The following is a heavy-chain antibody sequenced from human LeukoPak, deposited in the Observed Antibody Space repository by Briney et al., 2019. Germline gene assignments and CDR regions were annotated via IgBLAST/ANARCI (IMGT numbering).Heavy chain of an antibody. CDR2: IYYSGIT. CDR3: ARHAGRYDSMIVEFDY. CDR1: GGSISSSTYF. V-gene: IGHV4-39*01. Sequence: SETLSLTCTVSGGSISSSTYFWGWIRQPPGKGLEWIGSIYYSGITYYNPSLKSRVTMSVDTSKNQFSLKLSSVTAADTAVYFCARHAGRYDSMIVEFDYWGQGALVTVSS. D-gene: IGHD3-22*01. J-gene: IGHJ4*02.